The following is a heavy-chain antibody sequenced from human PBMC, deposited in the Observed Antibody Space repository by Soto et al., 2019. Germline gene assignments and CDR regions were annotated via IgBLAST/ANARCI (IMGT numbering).Heavy chain of an antibody. Sequence: PSETLSLTCTVSGGSISSGGYYWSWFRQHPGKGLEWIGYIYYSGTTYYNPSLKSRLTISVDKSKNQFSLKLSSVTAADTAVYYCARDQLEGNWFDPWGQGTLVTVSS. CDR1: GGSISSGGYY. V-gene: IGHV4-31*03. CDR2: IYYSGTT. CDR3: ARDQLEGNWFDP. J-gene: IGHJ5*02. D-gene: IGHD1-1*01.